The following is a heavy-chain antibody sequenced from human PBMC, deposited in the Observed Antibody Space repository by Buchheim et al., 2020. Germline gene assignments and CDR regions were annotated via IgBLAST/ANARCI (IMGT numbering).Heavy chain of an antibody. CDR3: TTVTDSSGWYFDYYYGMDV. CDR2: ISGSGGST. CDR1: GFTFSSYA. V-gene: IGHV3-23*01. D-gene: IGHD6-19*01. J-gene: IGHJ6*02. Sequence: EVQLLESGGGLVQPGGSLRLFCAASGFTFSSYAMSWVRQAPGKGLEWVSAISGSGGSTYYADSVKGRFTISRDNSKNTLYLQMNSLKTEDTAVYYCTTVTDSSGWYFDYYYGMDVWGQGTT.